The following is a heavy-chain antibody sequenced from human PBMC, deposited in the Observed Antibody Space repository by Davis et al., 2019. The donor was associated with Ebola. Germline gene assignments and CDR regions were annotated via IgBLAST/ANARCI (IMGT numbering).Heavy chain of an antibody. CDR1: GFTFRSYA. CDR2: ISGSGGST. D-gene: IGHD6-19*01. CDR3: AKGPSIAVAGTDY. J-gene: IGHJ4*02. Sequence: PGGSLRLSCAASGFTFRSYAMSWVRQAPGKGLEWVSAISGSGGSTYYADSVKGRFTISRDNSKNTLYLQMNSLRAEDTAVYYCAKGPSIAVAGTDYWGQGTLVTVSS. V-gene: IGHV3-23*01.